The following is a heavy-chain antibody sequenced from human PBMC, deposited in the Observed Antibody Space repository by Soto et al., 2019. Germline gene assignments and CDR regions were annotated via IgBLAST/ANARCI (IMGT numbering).Heavy chain of an antibody. CDR3: ASSGGYYDFWSGYYKGDWYFDL. Sequence: PSETLSLTCTVSGGSLSSYYWSWIRQPPGKGLEWIGYIYYSGSTNYNPSLKSRVTISVDTSKNQFSLKLSSVTAADTAVYYCASSGGYYDFWSGYYKGDWYFDLWGRGTLVTVSS. D-gene: IGHD3-3*01. CDR1: GGSLSSYY. CDR2: IYYSGST. J-gene: IGHJ2*01. V-gene: IGHV4-59*01.